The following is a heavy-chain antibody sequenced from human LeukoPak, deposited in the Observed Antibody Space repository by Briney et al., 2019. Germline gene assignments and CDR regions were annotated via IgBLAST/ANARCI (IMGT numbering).Heavy chain of an antibody. J-gene: IGHJ4*02. CDR2: IIPIFGTA. Sequence: SVKVSCKASGGTFSIYAISWVRQAPGQGLEWMGGIIPIFGTANYAQKFQGRVTITADESTSTAYMEPSSLRSEDTAVYYCARDRYSSSCFDYWGQGTLVTVSS. CDR1: GGTFSIYA. V-gene: IGHV1-69*13. D-gene: IGHD6-6*01. CDR3: ARDRYSSSCFDY.